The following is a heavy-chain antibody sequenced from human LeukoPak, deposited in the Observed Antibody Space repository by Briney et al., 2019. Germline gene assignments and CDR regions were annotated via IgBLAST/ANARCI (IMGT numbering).Heavy chain of an antibody. CDR2: INPNSGGT. CDR1: GGTFSSYA. Sequence: GCSLKVSCKASGGTFSSYAISWVRQSPGHRLEWMGWINPNSGGTTYAQKFQGRVTMTRDTSSSTVYRELSRLRSDDTAVYYCAPVGSRTFDYWGQGTLVTVSS. J-gene: IGHJ4*02. D-gene: IGHD3-10*01. V-gene: IGHV1-2*02. CDR3: APVGSRTFDY.